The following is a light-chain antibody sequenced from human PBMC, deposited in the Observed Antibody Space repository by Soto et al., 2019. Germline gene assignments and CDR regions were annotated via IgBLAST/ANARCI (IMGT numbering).Light chain of an antibody. CDR2: RAS. CDR1: QCISNN. Sequence: ETVMTHSPGTLSVSPGERATLSCRASQCISNNLAWYQKKPGQAPRLLIYRASTRATGVPAGFSGSGSGTEFTLTISSLQSEDFAVYYCQQNNDWSFTFGQGTKVDIK. J-gene: IGKJ2*01. CDR3: QQNNDWSFT. V-gene: IGKV3-15*01.